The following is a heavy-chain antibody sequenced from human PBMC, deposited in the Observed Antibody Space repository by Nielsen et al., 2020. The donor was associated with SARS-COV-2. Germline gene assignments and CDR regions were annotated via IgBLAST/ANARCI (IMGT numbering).Heavy chain of an antibody. J-gene: IGHJ4*02. V-gene: IGHV7-4-1*02. Sequence: ASVKVSCKASGYTFTSYAMNWVRQAPGQGLEWMGWINTNTGNPTYAQGFTGRFVFSLDTSVSTAYLQISSLKAEDTAVYYCARGGLAYYYDSSGPNYWGQGTLVTVSS. CDR3: ARGGLAYYYDSSGPNY. CDR1: GYTFTSYA. D-gene: IGHD3-22*01. CDR2: INTNTGNP.